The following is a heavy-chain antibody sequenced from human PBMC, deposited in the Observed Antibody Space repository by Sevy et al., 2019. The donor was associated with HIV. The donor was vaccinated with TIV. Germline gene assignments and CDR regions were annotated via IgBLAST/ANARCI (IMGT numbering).Heavy chain of an antibody. Sequence: GGSLRLSCAASGFTFSNFAMGWVRQAPGKGLDWISDISGTGDYKYYADSVKGRFTISRDNSKNTLSLQMNSLRAEDTAICYCAKKMGGGSGMAFLVDYWGQGTLVTVSS. CDR1: GFTFSNFA. CDR3: AKKMGGGSGMAFLVDY. V-gene: IGHV3-23*01. J-gene: IGHJ4*02. CDR2: ISGTGDYK. D-gene: IGHD5-18*01.